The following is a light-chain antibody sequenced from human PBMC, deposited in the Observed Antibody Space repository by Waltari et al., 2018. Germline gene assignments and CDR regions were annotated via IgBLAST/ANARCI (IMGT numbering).Light chain of an antibody. CDR2: ETS. J-gene: IGKJ1*01. Sequence: DIQMTQPPSTLSASVGDRVSITCRASQSISGWLAWYQQRPGKAPKLLIYETSSLESGVPSRFSGSGSGTEFTLTISSLQPDDFATYYCQHYYDFPWTFGQGTKVEIK. CDR3: QHYYDFPWT. V-gene: IGKV1-5*03. CDR1: QSISGW.